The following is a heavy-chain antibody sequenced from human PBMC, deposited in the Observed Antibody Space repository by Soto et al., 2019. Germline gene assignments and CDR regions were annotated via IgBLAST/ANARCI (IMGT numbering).Heavy chain of an antibody. CDR1: GYTFTSYA. CDR3: ARNLELRGWYYFDY. V-gene: IGHV1-3*01. J-gene: IGHJ4*02. D-gene: IGHD6-19*01. Sequence: ASVKVSCKASGYTFTSYAMHWVRQAPGQRLEWMGWINAGNGNTKYSQKFQGRVTITRDTSASTAYMELSSLRSEDTAVYYCARNLELRGWYYFDYWGQGTLVTVSS. CDR2: INAGNGNT.